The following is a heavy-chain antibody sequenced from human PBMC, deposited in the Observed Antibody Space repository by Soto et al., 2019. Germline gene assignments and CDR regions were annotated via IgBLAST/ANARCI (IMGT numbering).Heavy chain of an antibody. D-gene: IGHD6-13*01. J-gene: IGHJ5*02. V-gene: IGHV3-74*01. CDR2: INSDGSSP. CDR1: GFNFSSHW. CDR3: AREGSILAAAGWFDP. Sequence: GGSLRLSCAASGFNFSSHWMHWVREAPGKGLIWVSRINSDGSSPIYADFVKGRFIISRDNAKNTLYLQMNSLRAEDTAVYYCAREGSILAAAGWFDPWGQGTLVTVSS.